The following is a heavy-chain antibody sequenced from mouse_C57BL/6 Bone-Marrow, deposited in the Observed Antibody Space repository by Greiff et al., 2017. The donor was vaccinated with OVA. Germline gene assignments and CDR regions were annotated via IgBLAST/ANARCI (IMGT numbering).Heavy chain of an antibody. J-gene: IGHJ2*01. V-gene: IGHV7-3*01. CDR2: IRNKANGYTT. D-gene: IGHD3-2*02. CDR1: GFTFTDYY. CDR3: ARGGAQVTRYYFDY. Sequence: VQLKESGGGLVQPGGSLSLSCAASGFTFTDYYMSWVRQPPGKALEWLGFIRNKANGYTTEYSASVKGRFTISRDNSQSILYLQMNALRAEDSATYYCARGGAQVTRYYFDYWGQGTTLTVSS.